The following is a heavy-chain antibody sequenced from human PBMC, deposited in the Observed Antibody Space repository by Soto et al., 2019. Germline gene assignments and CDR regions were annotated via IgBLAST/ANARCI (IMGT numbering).Heavy chain of an antibody. CDR2: INHSGST. D-gene: IGHD3-10*01. CDR3: ARGGRGDY. CDR1: GGSFSGYY. V-gene: IGHV4-34*01. Sequence: QVQLQQWGAGLLKPSETLSLTCAVYGGSFSGYYWSWIRQPPGKGLEWIGEINHSGSTNYNPSLKSRVTISVDTSKNQFSLKLSAVTAAHTAVYYCARGGRGDYWGQGTLVTVSS. J-gene: IGHJ4*02.